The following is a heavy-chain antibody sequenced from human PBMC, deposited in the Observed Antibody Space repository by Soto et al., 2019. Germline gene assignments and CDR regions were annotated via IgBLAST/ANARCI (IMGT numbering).Heavy chain of an antibody. CDR2: IIPIFGTA. D-gene: IGHD6-13*01. CDR1: GGTFSSYA. V-gene: IGHV1-69*01. Sequence: QVQLVQSGAEVKKPGSSVKVSCKASGGTFSSYAISWVRQAPGQGLEWMGGIIPIFGTANYAQKFQGRVTITADEPTSTAHMGLSSLRSEDTAVYYCARVPPPAADYYYGMDVWGQGTTVTVSS. CDR3: ARVPPPAADYYYGMDV. J-gene: IGHJ6*02.